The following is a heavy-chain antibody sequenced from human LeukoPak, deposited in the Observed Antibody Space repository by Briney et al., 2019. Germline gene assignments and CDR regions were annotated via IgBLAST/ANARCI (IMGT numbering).Heavy chain of an antibody. CDR1: GFTFSSYA. D-gene: IGHD3-3*01. CDR2: ISYDGSNK. Sequence: GGSLRLSCAASGFTFSSYAMSWVRQAPGKGLEWVAVISYDGSNKYYADSVKGRFTISRDNSKNTLYLQMNSLRAEDTAVYYCARDPGYDFWSGYYSYFDFWGQGTLVTVSS. J-gene: IGHJ4*02. CDR3: ARDPGYDFWSGYYSYFDF. V-gene: IGHV3-30*03.